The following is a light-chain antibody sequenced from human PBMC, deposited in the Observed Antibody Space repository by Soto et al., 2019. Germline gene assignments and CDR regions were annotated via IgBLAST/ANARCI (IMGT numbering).Light chain of an antibody. CDR1: QDISSN. J-gene: IGKJ5*01. CDR3: QQYNVWPPL. CDR2: GAS. Sequence: EIVMPQSPATLSVSPFERGNNSCRASQDISSNLAWYQQKPGQAPRLLIYGASTRATGIPARFSGSGSGTEFTLTISSLQSEDFAVYYCQQYNVWPPLFGQGTRLEI. V-gene: IGKV3-15*01.